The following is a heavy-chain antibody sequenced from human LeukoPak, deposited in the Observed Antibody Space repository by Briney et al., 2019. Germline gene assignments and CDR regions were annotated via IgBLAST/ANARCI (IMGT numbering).Heavy chain of an antibody. CDR2: IYYSGST. V-gene: IGHV4-59*01. J-gene: IGHJ3*02. Sequence: SETLSLTCTVSGGSISSYYWSWIRQPPGKGLEWIGYIYYSGSTNYNPSLKSRVTISVDTSKNQFSLKLSSVTAADTAVYYCASYSGYHLSSASDICGQGTMVTVSS. CDR1: GGSISSYY. CDR3: ASYSGYHLSSASDI. D-gene: IGHD5-12*01.